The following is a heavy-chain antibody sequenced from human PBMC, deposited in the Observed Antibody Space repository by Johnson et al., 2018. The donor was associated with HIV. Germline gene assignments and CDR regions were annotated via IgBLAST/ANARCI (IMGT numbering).Heavy chain of an antibody. CDR3: ARDFGYYYDRWAFDI. Sequence: VQLVESGGGLVQPGGSLRLSCAASGFTVSNNYMSWVRQAPGKGLEWVSVIYSGGSTHYAASVKGRFTISRDNSKNTLYLQMTSLRVEDTAVYYCARDFGYYYDRWAFDIWGQGTMVTVSS. J-gene: IGHJ3*02. V-gene: IGHV3-66*01. CDR1: GFTVSNNY. D-gene: IGHD3-22*01. CDR2: IYSGGST.